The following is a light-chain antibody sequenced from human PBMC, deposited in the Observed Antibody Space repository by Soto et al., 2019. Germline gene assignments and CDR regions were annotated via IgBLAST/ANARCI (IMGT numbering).Light chain of an antibody. CDR2: GAS. Sequence: EIVLTQSPGTLYLSPGERATLSCRASQSVSSSYLAWYQQKPGQAPGLVIYGASNRATGIPDRFSGSVSGTDFALTFSRLEPEDFAVYYCQQYSSSPLTFGGGTKVDIK. V-gene: IGKV3-20*01. J-gene: IGKJ4*01. CDR1: QSVSSSY. CDR3: QQYSSSPLT.